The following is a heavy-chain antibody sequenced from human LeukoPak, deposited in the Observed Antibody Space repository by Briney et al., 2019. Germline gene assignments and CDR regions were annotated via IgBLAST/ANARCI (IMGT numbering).Heavy chain of an antibody. V-gene: IGHV4-4*07. CDR1: GGSFSGYY. J-gene: IGHJ3*02. CDR3: ARDLQWELYGDAFDI. D-gene: IGHD1-26*01. Sequence: SETLSLTCAVYGGSFSGYYWSWIRQPPGKGLEWIGRIYTSGSTNYNPSLKSRVTMSVDTSKNQFSLKLSSVTAADTAVYYCARDLQWELYGDAFDIWGQGTMVTVSS. CDR2: IYTSGST.